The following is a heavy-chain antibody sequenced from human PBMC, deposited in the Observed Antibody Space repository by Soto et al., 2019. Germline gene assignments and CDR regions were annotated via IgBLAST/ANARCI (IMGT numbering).Heavy chain of an antibody. CDR2: ISYDGSNK. D-gene: IGHD5-12*01. CDR3: ARETGRVEMATIGGRENYGMDV. J-gene: IGHJ6*02. Sequence: SLRLSCAASGFTFSSYAMHWVRQAPGKGLEWVAVISYDGSNKYYADSVKGRFTISRDNSKNTLYLQMNSLRAEDTAVYYCARETGRVEMATIGGRENYGMDVWGQGTTVTVSS. CDR1: GFTFSSYA. V-gene: IGHV3-30-3*01.